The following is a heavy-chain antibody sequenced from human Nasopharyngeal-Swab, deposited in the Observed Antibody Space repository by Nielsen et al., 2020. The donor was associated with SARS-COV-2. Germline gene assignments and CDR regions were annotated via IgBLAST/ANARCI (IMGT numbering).Heavy chain of an antibody. CDR1: GNRFSAYA. D-gene: IGHD4-11*01. Sequence: ASVKVSCKVSGNRFSAYAISWVRQAPGQGPEWMGRIIPIGGIANNAQKFQGRVTITADKSTSTAYMELSSLRSEDTAVYYCAMEGPGPPMTTVTPYCDYWGQGTQVTVSS. CDR3: AMEGPGPPMTTVTPYCDY. CDR2: IIPIGGIA. J-gene: IGHJ4*02. V-gene: IGHV1-69*04.